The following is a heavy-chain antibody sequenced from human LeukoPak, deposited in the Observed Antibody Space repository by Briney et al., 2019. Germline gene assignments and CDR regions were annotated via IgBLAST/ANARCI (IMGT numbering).Heavy chain of an antibody. CDR1: GGSISSSNW. CDR3: ARVGYPRDYGMDV. Sequence: SGTLSLTCAVSGGSISSSNWWSWVRQPPGKGLEWIGEIYHSGSTYYNPSLKSRVTISVDTSKNQFSLKLSSVTAADTAVYYCARVGYPRDYGMDVWGQGTTVTVSS. V-gene: IGHV4-4*02. CDR2: IYHSGST. D-gene: IGHD2-15*01. J-gene: IGHJ6*02.